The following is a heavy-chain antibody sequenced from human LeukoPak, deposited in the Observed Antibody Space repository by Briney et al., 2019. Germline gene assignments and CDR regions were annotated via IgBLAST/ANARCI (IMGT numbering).Heavy chain of an antibody. CDR3: ARDRDGAIMDV. CDR2: IYYSGST. Sequence: PSETLSLTCTVSGGSISSSNYYWGWIRQPPGKGLEWIGSIYYSGSTHYKPSLKRRVTISVDTSKNQFSLKLSSVTAADTAVYYCARDRDGAIMDVWGKGTTVTVSS. J-gene: IGHJ6*03. V-gene: IGHV4-39*07. CDR1: GGSISSSNYY. D-gene: IGHD1-26*01.